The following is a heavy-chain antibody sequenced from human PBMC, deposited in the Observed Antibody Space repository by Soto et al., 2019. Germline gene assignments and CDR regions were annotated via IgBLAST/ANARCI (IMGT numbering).Heavy chain of an antibody. J-gene: IGHJ6*02. V-gene: IGHV3-15*07. CDR3: TTGEDNWNYSFYYYYGMDV. Sequence: PGGSLRLSCAASGFTFSSAWLNWVRQAPGKGPDWVARIKSKADGGTADYAAPVKGRFTISRDDSKNTLYLQMNSLKTEDTAVYYCTTGEDNWNYSFYYYYGMDVWGQGTTVTVSS. CDR2: IKSKADGGTA. CDR1: GFTFSSAW. D-gene: IGHD1-7*01.